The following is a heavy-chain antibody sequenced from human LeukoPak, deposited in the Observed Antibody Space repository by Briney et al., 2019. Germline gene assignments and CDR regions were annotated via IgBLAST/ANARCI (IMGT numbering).Heavy chain of an antibody. D-gene: IGHD2-2*01. CDR2: IYPGDSRT. J-gene: IGHJ4*02. CDR3: VRHLSDITSCPNY. V-gene: IGHV5-51*01. CDR1: GYTFATYW. Sequence: GESLKISCKRSGYTFATYWIGWVRQLPGKGLEWMRIIYPGDSRTTYSPSFQGQVTISADKSIRTAYLQWNSLKASDTAIYYCVRHLSDITSCPNYWGPGTLITVAS.